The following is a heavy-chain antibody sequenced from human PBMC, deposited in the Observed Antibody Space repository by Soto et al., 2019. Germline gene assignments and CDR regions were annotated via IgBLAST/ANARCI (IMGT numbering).Heavy chain of an antibody. CDR2: INGDGSSI. CDR3: TRRGCSTTGCYFN. V-gene: IGHV3-74*01. D-gene: IGHD2-2*01. J-gene: IGHJ4*02. CDR1: GFPFSSYW. Sequence: PGGSLRLYCAASGFPFSSYWMHWVCRSPGKGLVWVSRINGDGSSISYADSVKGRFTISRDNAKNTLYLQMNSLRAEDAAVYYCTRRGCSTTGCYFNWGRGTLVTVSS.